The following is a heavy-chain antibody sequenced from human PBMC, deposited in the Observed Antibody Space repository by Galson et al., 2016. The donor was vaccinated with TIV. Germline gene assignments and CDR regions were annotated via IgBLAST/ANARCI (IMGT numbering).Heavy chain of an antibody. CDR1: GYIFTSYW. V-gene: IGHV5-51*01. CDR3: ARHTGLPFLSFDGPRVAFDI. D-gene: IGHD1-1*01. Sequence: QSGAEVKKPGESLKISCKGSGYIFTSYWIGWVRQMPGKGLEWLGIIYPGDSDTRYSPSFQGQVTISADKSISTAHLRWSSLKASDTAMYYGARHTGLPFLSFDGPRVAFDIWGRGTMVTVSS. CDR2: IYPGDSDT. J-gene: IGHJ3*02.